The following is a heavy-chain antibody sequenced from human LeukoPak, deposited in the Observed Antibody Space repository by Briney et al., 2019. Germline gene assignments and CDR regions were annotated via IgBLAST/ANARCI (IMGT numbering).Heavy chain of an antibody. J-gene: IGHJ4*02. V-gene: IGHV3-30*02. CDR3: AKDSFGTSVRGAVIDY. Sequence: GGSLRLSCAASGFTFSSYGMHWVRQAPGKELGWVAFIRYDGSNKYYADSVKGRFTISRDNSKNTLYLQMNSLRAEDTAVYYCAKDSFGTSVRGAVIDYWGQGTLVTVSS. CDR1: GFTFSSYG. D-gene: IGHD3-10*01. CDR2: IRYDGSNK.